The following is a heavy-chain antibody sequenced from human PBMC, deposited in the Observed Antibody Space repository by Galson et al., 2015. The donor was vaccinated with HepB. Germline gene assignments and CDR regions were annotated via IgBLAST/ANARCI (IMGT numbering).Heavy chain of an antibody. Sequence: SLRLSCAASGITFNNVWMNWVRQAPGKGLEWVGRIRSKFDGGSTDYAAPVKGRFTISRDDSKDTLYLQMDSLRSEDTAVYYCSTYSGWYTSDYFYGLDVWGQGTTVTVSS. CDR3: STYSGWYTSDYFYGLDV. D-gene: IGHD6-19*01. J-gene: IGHJ6*02. CDR2: IRSKFDGGST. CDR1: GITFNNVW. V-gene: IGHV3-15*01.